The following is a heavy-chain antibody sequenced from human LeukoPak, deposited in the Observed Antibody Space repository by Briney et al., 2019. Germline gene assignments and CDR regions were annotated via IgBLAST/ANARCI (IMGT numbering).Heavy chain of an antibody. CDR1: GGSISSGDYY. D-gene: IGHD2-2*02. CDR2: IYYSGST. Sequence: SETLSLTCTVSGGSISSGDYYWSWIRQPPRKGLEWIGYIYYSGSTYYNPSLKSRVTISVDTSKNQFSLKLSSVTAADTAVYYCARDKRYCSSTSCYIWGHYYYYMDVWGKGTTVTVSS. CDR3: ARDKRYCSSTSCYIWGHYYYYMDV. J-gene: IGHJ6*03. V-gene: IGHV4-30-4*08.